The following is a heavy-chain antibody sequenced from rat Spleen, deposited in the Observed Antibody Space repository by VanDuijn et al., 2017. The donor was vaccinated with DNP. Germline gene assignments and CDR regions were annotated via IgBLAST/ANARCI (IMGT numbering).Heavy chain of an antibody. V-gene: IGHV3-1*01. J-gene: IGHJ2*01. CDR1: GYSITSDY. Sequence: EVQLQESGPGLVKPSQSLSLTCSVTGYSITSDYWGWIRKFPGNKMAWIGHISYSGMTTDNPSFKSRMSIFKDTSKNQCFLQLNSVSTDYTATYYCARWRIGPHYFDYWGQGVMVTVSS. CDR2: ISYSGMT. CDR3: ARWRIGPHYFDY. D-gene: IGHD1-11*01.